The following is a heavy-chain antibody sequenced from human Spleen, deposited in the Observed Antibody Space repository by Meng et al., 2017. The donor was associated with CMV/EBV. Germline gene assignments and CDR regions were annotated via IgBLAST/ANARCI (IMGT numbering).Heavy chain of an antibody. J-gene: IGHJ4*02. CDR2: IYPGDSDT. V-gene: IGHV5-51*01. CDR3: ARGTRQLVYDY. D-gene: IGHD6-13*01. Sequence: GESLKISCKGSGYSFTNHWIAWVRQMPGKGLEWMGIIYPGDSDTRYSPSFQGQVTISADKSTSTAYLQWSSLKASDTAMYYCARGTRQLVYDYWGQGTLVTVSS. CDR1: GYSFTNHW.